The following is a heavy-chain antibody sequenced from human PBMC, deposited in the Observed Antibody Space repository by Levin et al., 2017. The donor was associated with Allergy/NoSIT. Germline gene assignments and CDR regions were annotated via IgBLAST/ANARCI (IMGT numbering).Heavy chain of an antibody. J-gene: IGHJ3*02. D-gene: IGHD3-22*01. CDR1: GFTFSSYS. CDR2: ISSSSSTI. CDR3: ARDGLYYYDTSGYRNDAFDI. Sequence: GESLKISCAASGFTFSSYSMNWVRQAPGKGLEWVSYISSSSSTIYYADSVKGRFTISRDNAKNSLYLQMNSLRAEDTAVYYCARDGLYYYDTSGYRNDAFDIWGQGTMVTVSS. V-gene: IGHV3-48*01.